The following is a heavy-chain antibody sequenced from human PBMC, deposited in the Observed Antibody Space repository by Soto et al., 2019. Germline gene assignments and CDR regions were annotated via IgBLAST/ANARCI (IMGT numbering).Heavy chain of an antibody. J-gene: IGHJ6*02. V-gene: IGHV4-59*08. CDR1: GGSISSYY. D-gene: IGHD1-26*01. CDR2: IYYNGST. Sequence: PSETLSLTCTVSGGSISSYYWSWIRQPPGKGLEWIGYIYYNGSTNYNPSLKSRVTISVDTSKNQFSLKLSSVTAADTAVYYCARLVVGARGMDVWGQGTTVTVSS. CDR3: ARLVVGARGMDV.